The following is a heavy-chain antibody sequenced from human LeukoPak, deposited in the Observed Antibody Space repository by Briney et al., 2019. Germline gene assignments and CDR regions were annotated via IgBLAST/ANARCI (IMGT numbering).Heavy chain of an antibody. V-gene: IGHV3-7*01. J-gene: IGHJ6*03. D-gene: IGHD1-7*01. Sequence: GGSLRLPCAASGFTFSSYWMSWVRQAPGKGLEWVANIKQDGSEKYYVDSVKGRFTISRDNAKNSLYLQMNSLRAEDTAVYYCARKIWNYASFYYYYYMDVWGKGTTVTVSS. CDR1: GFTFSSYW. CDR3: ARKIWNYASFYYYYYMDV. CDR2: IKQDGSEK.